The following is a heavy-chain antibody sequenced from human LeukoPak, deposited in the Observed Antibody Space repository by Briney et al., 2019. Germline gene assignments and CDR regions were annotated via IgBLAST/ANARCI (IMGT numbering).Heavy chain of an antibody. CDR2: INRSGST. Sequence: SETLSLTCAVYGGSFSGYYWSWIRQPPGKGLEWIGEINRSGSTNYNPSLKSRVTISVDTSKNQFSLKLSSVTAADTAVYYCARGKRSLYCSGGSCYLNHFDYWGQGTLVTVSS. J-gene: IGHJ4*02. D-gene: IGHD2-15*01. V-gene: IGHV4-34*01. CDR3: ARGKRSLYCSGGSCYLNHFDY. CDR1: GGSFSGYY.